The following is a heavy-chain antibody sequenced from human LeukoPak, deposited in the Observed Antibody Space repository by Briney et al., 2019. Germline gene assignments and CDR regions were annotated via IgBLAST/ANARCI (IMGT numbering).Heavy chain of an antibody. CDR3: AREVFGDGYHPYRYFDY. CDR2: INSDGSST. CDR1: GFTFSSYW. Sequence: GGSLRLSXAASGFTFSSYWMHWVRQAPGKGLVWVSRINSDGSSTSYADSVKGRFTISRDNAKNTLYLQMNSLRAEDTAVYYCAREVFGDGYHPYRYFDYWGQGTLVTVSS. J-gene: IGHJ4*02. V-gene: IGHV3-74*01. D-gene: IGHD5-24*01.